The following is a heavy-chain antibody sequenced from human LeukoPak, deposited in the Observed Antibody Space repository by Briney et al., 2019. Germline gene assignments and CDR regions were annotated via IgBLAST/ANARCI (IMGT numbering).Heavy chain of an antibody. J-gene: IGHJ4*02. Sequence: GGSLRLSCAASGFTFSSYAMSWVRQAPGKGLEWVSAISGSGGSTYYADSVKGRFTISRDNSKNTLYLRMNSLRAEDTAVYYCAKGASSGYYYGGIDYWGQGTLVTVSS. V-gene: IGHV3-23*01. D-gene: IGHD3-22*01. CDR1: GFTFSSYA. CDR3: AKGASSGYYYGGIDY. CDR2: ISGSGGST.